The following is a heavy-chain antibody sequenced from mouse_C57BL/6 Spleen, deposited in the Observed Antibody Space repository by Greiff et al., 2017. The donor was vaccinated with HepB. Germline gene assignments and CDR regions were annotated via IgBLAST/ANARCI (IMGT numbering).Heavy chain of an antibody. J-gene: IGHJ2*01. Sequence: VQLQESGAELVRPGASVTLSCKASGYTFTDYEMHWVKQTPVHGLEWIGAIDPETGGTAYNQKFKGKAILTADKSSSTAYMELRSLTSEDSAVYYCTGYYYGSSSKFDYWGQGTTLTVSS. V-gene: IGHV1-15*01. CDR1: GYTFTDYE. CDR3: TGYYYGSSSKFDY. D-gene: IGHD1-1*01. CDR2: IDPETGGT.